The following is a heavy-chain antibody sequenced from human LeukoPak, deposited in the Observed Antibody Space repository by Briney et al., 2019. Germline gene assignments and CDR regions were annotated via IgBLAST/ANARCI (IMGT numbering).Heavy chain of an antibody. J-gene: IGHJ4*02. V-gene: IGHV4-4*07. CDR3: ARVIDFWSGYSYFDY. Sequence: SETLSLTCTVSGGSISSYYWSWIRQPAGKGLEWIGRIYTSGSTNYNPSLKSRVTISVDTSKNQFSLKLSSVTAADTAVYYCARVIDFWSGYSYFDYWGQGTLVTVSS. CDR1: GGSISSYY. CDR2: IYTSGST. D-gene: IGHD3-3*01.